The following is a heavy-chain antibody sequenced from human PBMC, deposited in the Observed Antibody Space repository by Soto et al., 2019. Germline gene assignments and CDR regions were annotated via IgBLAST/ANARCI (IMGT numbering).Heavy chain of an antibody. CDR2: IWYDGSNK. Sequence: QVQLVESGGGVVQPGRSLRLSCAASGFTFSSYGMHWVRQAPGKGLEWVAVIWYDGSNKYYADSVKGRFTISRDNSKNTLYLQMNSLRPEDTAVYYCARDMGWLRQSGYYYYYGMDVWGQGTTVTVSS. J-gene: IGHJ6*02. D-gene: IGHD5-12*01. CDR3: ARDMGWLRQSGYYYYYGMDV. CDR1: GFTFSSYG. V-gene: IGHV3-33*01.